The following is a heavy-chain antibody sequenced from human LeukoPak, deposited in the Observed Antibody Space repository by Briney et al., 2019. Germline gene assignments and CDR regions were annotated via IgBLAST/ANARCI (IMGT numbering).Heavy chain of an antibody. D-gene: IGHD3-22*01. CDR1: GGPIYSYY. Sequence: SETLSLTCTVSGGPIYSYYWSWIRQTAGKGLEWIGRLYPGVSTDYNPSLKSRVTMSVDTSKKQFALKLSAVTAADTAVYYCARMKFYDSTGYSPGHYMDVWGRGTTVTVSS. CDR3: ARMKFYDSTGYSPGHYMDV. J-gene: IGHJ6*03. V-gene: IGHV4-4*07. CDR2: LYPGVST.